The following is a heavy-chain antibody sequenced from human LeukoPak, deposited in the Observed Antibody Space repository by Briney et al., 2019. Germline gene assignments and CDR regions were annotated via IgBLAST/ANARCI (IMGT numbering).Heavy chain of an antibody. CDR3: AKDFWSGTPTISFDY. J-gene: IGHJ4*02. V-gene: IGHV3-23*01. CDR1: GFSDAW. Sequence: GGSLRLSCAASGFSDAWMSWVRQAPGKGLEWVSAISGSGGSTYYADSVKGRFTISRDNSKNTLYLQMNSLRAEDTAVYYCAKDFWSGTPTISFDYWGQGTLVTVSS. CDR2: ISGSGGST. D-gene: IGHD3-10*01.